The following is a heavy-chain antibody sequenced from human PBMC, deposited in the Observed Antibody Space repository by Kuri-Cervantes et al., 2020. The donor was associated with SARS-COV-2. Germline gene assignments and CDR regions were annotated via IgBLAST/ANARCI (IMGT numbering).Heavy chain of an antibody. J-gene: IGHJ4*02. CDR2: SYHSGST. CDR3: ARRTAGYCDGTRRSYEYYFDY. V-gene: IGHV4-30-2*01. CDR1: GGSISSGDYS. D-gene: IGHD2-21*01. Sequence: LRLSCAVSGGSISSGDYSWSWIRQPPGKGLEWIGYSYHSGSTHYNPSLKSRVTISVDRSKNQFSLKLTSVTAADTAVYYCARRTAGYCDGTRRSYEYYFDYWGQGTLVTVSS.